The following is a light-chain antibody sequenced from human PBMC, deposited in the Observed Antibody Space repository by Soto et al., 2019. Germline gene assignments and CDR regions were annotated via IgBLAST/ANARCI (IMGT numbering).Light chain of an antibody. V-gene: IGLV2-14*01. CDR1: SSDVGGYNY. Sequence: QSVLTQPASVSGPPGQSITISCTGTSSDVGGYNYVSWYQQHPGKAPKLMIYEVSNRPSGVSNRFSGSKSGNTASLTISGLQAEDEADYYCSSYTSSSLVVFGGGTKLTVL. CDR3: SSYTSSSLVV. CDR2: EVS. J-gene: IGLJ2*01.